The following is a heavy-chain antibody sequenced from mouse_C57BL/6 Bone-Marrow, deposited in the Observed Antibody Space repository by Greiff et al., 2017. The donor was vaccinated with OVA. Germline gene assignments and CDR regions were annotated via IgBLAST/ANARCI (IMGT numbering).Heavy chain of an antibody. CDR1: GYTFTSYW. CDR3: ASIYYDYDENYCDY. CDR2: INPSSGYT. J-gene: IGHJ2*01. V-gene: IGHV1-7*01. D-gene: IGHD2-4*01. Sequence: QVQLQQSGADLAKPGASVKLSCKASGYTFTSYWMHWVKQRPGQGLEWIGYINPSSGYTKYNQKFKDKATLTADKSSSTAYMQLSSLTYDDAAVYYCASIYYDYDENYCDYWGQGTTLTVSS.